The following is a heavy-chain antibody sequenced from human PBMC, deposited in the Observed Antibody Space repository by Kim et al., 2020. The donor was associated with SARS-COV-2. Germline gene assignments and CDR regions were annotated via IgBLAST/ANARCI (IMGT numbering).Heavy chain of an antibody. CDR1: GGTFSSYA. Sequence: SVKVSCKASGGTFSSYAISWVRQAPGQGLEWMGGIIPIFGSANYAQKFQGRVTITADESTSTAYMELSSLRSEDTAVYYCARDRLLRGDHYYYGMDVWGQGTTVTVSS. J-gene: IGHJ6*02. CDR2: IIPIFGSA. D-gene: IGHD3-10*01. V-gene: IGHV1-69*13. CDR3: ARDRLLRGDHYYYGMDV.